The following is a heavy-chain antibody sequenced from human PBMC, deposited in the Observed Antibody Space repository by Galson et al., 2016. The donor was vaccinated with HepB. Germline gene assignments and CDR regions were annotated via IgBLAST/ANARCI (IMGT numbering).Heavy chain of an antibody. V-gene: IGHV3-21*01. CDR3: ARETTIFGVVSAFDI. Sequence: SLRLSCAASGFSLSNYEMHWVRQAPGKGLEWVSSISSSSSYRYYADSVKGRFTLSRDNAKNSLSLQMNSLRAEDTAVYYCARETTIFGVVSAFDIWGQGTMVTVSS. D-gene: IGHD3-3*01. CDR1: GFSLSNYE. CDR2: ISSSSSYR. J-gene: IGHJ3*02.